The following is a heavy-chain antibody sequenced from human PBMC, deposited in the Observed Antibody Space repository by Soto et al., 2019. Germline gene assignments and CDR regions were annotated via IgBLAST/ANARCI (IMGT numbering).Heavy chain of an antibody. J-gene: IGHJ4*02. CDR2: IYYSGST. D-gene: IGHD6-19*01. CDR3: ARVLGQWLVIGY. CDR1: GGSISSYY. Sequence: SETLSLTCTVSGGSISSYYWSWIRQPPGKGLEWIGYIYYSGSTNYNPSLKSRVTISVDTSKNQFSLKLSSVTAADTAVYYCARVLGQWLVIGYWGQGTLVTVSS. V-gene: IGHV4-59*12.